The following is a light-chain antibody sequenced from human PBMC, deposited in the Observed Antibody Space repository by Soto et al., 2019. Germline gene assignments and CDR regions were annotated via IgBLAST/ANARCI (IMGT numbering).Light chain of an antibody. CDR2: GAS. J-gene: IGKJ2*01. V-gene: IGKV3-20*01. CDR3: QQYGRSPPFT. Sequence: EIVLTQSPGTLSLSPGERATLSCRASQSVSSAYLAWYQHKPGQAPRLLIYGASNRATGIPDRFSGSGSGTDFTLTISRLEPEDFAVYFCQQYGRSPPFTFGQGTKAEIK. CDR1: QSVSSAY.